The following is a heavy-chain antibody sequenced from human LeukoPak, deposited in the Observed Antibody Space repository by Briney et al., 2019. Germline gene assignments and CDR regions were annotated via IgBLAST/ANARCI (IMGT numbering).Heavy chain of an antibody. CDR3: ASYYDSSGVGAFDI. Sequence: SETLSLTCTVSGGSISSGGYYWSWIRQHPGKGLEWIGYIYYSGSTYYNPSLKSRVTISVDTSKNQFSLKLSSVTAADTAVYYCASYYDSSGVGAFDIWGQGTMVTVSS. CDR1: GGSISSGGYY. J-gene: IGHJ3*02. V-gene: IGHV4-31*03. D-gene: IGHD3-22*01. CDR2: IYYSGST.